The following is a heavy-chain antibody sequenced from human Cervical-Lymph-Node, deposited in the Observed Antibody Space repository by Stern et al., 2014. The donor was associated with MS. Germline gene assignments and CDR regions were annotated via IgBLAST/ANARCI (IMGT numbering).Heavy chain of an antibody. CDR2: IQQFGSEK. CDR3: ARGLHWLAY. V-gene: IGHV3-7*01. D-gene: IGHD6-19*01. CDR1: GFNFNSYW. J-gene: IGHJ4*02. Sequence: EVQLVESGGGLVQPGGSLRLSCAAAGFNFNSYWMTWVRQAPGGGREWVANIQQFGSEKNYVDSVKGRFTISRDNAKNSVYLQMNSLRADDTAVYYCARGLHWLAYWGQGTLVSVSS.